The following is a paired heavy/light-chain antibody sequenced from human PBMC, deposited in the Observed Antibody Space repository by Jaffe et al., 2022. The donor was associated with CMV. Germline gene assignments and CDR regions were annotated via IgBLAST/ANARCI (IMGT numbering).Light chain of an antibody. J-gene: IGKJ3*01. V-gene: IGKV6D-21*02. Sequence: EIVLTQSPEFQSVTPREKVTITCRASESLGGALHWYQQKPGQSPKLLIKYASQTISGVPSRFRGSGSGTEFTLTINGLEAEDAAAYYCHQTSSVPFTFGPGTKVDIK. CDR2: YAS. CDR1: ESLGGA. CDR3: HQTSSVPFT.
Heavy chain of an antibody. V-gene: IGHV1-24*01. CDR3: ATSIYYDSGYFHDCFDI. J-gene: IGHJ3*02. D-gene: IGHD3-22*01. CDR2: FDPEGPKR. Sequence: QVQLLQSGTEVKKPGASVKVSCKVSGQNVTQISIHWVRQAPGQGLEWMGGFDPEGPKRISAQKFQGRVTMTEDTFTDTANMELSSLRSEDTAVYYCATSIYYDSGYFHDCFDIWGQGMMVTVSS. CDR1: GQNVTQIS.